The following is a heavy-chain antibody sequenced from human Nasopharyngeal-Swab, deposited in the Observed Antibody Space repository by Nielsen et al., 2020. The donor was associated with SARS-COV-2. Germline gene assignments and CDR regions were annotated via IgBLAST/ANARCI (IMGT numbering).Heavy chain of an antibody. CDR1: GYTFSNNW. CDR2: IVIDGSIT. Sequence: GRSLRLSCAPSGYTFSNNWMHWVRPVPGKGLVWVSRIVIDGSITDYADSGKGRFTISRDNAKNTLYLQMSSLRAEDTAVYYCVDGCSYGQRDWGQGTLVTVSS. D-gene: IGHD5-18*01. V-gene: IGHV3-74*01. J-gene: IGHJ4*02. CDR3: VDGCSYGQRD.